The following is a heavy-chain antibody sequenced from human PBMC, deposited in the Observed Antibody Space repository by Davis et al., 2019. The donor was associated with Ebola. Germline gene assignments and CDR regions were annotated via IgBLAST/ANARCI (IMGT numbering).Heavy chain of an antibody. D-gene: IGHD2-21*01. CDR3: ARPLEGLLWWCFDP. Sequence: ASVKVSCKASGYTFTGYYMHWVRQAPGQGLEWMGWINPNSGGTNYAQKFQGRVTMTRDTSISTAYMELSRLRSDDTAVYYCARPLEGLLWWCFDPWGQGTLVTVSS. J-gene: IGHJ5*02. CDR1: GYTFTGYY. CDR2: INPNSGGT. V-gene: IGHV1-2*02.